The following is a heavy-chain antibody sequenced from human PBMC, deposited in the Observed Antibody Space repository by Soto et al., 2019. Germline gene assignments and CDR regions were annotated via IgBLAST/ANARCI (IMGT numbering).Heavy chain of an antibody. CDR3: ARDRAITYFDF. J-gene: IGHJ4*02. V-gene: IGHV3-33*08. D-gene: IGHD2-2*01. CDR1: GFTFSSYA. CDR2: IWNDGSNK. Sequence: GGSLRLSCAASGFTFSSYAMHWVRQAPGKGLEWVAVIWNDGSNKYYVDSVKGRFTISRDNSKNTLYLQMDSLRGEDTAVYYCARDRAITYFDFWGQGDLVTVSS.